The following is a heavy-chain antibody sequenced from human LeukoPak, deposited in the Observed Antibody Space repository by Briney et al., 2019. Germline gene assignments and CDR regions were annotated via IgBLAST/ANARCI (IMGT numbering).Heavy chain of an antibody. D-gene: IGHD6-19*01. J-gene: IGHJ3*02. CDR2: ISAYSGNT. CDR3: AREYSIAVAFDAFDI. CDR1: GYTFTSYG. V-gene: IGHV1-18*01. Sequence: ASVKVSCKASGYTFTSYGISWVRQAPGQGLEWMGWISAYSGNTNYAQKLQGRVTMTTDTSTSTAYMELRSLRSDDTAVYYCAREYSIAVAFDAFDIWGQGTMVTVSS.